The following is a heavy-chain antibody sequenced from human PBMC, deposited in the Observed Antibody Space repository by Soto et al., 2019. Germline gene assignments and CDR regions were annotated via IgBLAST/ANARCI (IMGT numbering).Heavy chain of an antibody. D-gene: IGHD3-10*01. CDR1: GFTFSDYY. V-gene: IGHV3-11*01. CDR2: ISRDGDSM. CDR3: ARPKGESIHYYHGMDV. Sequence: QVQLVESGGGLVKPGGSLRLSCAASGFTFSDYYMAWIRQAPGKGLEYGSYISRDGDSMYYADSVKGRFTISRDNAKNSLSLQMNRLRAEDPAVYYCARPKGESIHYYHGMDVWGQGNKVTVSS. J-gene: IGHJ6*02.